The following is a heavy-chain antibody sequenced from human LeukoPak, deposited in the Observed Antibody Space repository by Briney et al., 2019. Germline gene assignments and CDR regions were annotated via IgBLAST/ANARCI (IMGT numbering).Heavy chain of an antibody. CDR2: IYPGDSDT. CDR3: ARRGQYYDILTGYYEVASYYFDY. J-gene: IGHJ4*02. Sequence: PGESLKIPCKGSGYSFTSYWIGWVRQMPGKGLEWMGIIYPGDSDTRYSPSFQGQVTISADKSISTAYLQWSSLKASDTAMYYCARRGQYYDILTGYYEVASYYFDYWGQGTLVTVSS. V-gene: IGHV5-51*01. D-gene: IGHD3-9*01. CDR1: GYSFTSYW.